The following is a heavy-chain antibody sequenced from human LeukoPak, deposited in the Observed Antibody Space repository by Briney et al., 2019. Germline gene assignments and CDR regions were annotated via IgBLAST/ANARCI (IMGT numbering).Heavy chain of an antibody. J-gene: IGHJ4*02. CDR3: ARVYSGYDGSYFDY. CDR1: GYTFTSYG. CDR2: ISAYNGNT. D-gene: IGHD5-12*01. Sequence: ASVMVSCKASGYTFTSYGISWVRQAPGQGLEWMGWISAYNGNTNYAQKLQGRVTMTTDTSTSTAYMELRSLRSDDTAVYYCARVYSGYDGSYFDYWGQGTLVTVSS. V-gene: IGHV1-18*01.